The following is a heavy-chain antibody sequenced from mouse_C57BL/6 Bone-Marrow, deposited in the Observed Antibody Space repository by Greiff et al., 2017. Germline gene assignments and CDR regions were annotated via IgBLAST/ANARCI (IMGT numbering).Heavy chain of an antibody. V-gene: IGHV1-81*01. CDR1: GYTFTSYG. Sequence: VQLQQSGAELARPGASVKLSCKASGYTFTSYGISWVKQRTGQGLEWIGEIYPRSGNTYYNEKFKGKATLTADKSSSTAYMELRSLTSEDSAVYFCARSVYYGSTAWFAYWGQGTLVTVSA. J-gene: IGHJ3*01. D-gene: IGHD1-1*01. CDR3: ARSVYYGSTAWFAY. CDR2: IYPRSGNT.